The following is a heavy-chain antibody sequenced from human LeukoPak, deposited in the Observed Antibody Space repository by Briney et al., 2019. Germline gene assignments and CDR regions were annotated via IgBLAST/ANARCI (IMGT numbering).Heavy chain of an antibody. CDR3: ARELERGFDAFDI. V-gene: IGHV1-2*02. J-gene: IGHJ3*02. Sequence: ASVKVSCKASGYTFTSYGISWVRQAPGQGLEWMGWINPNSGGTNYAQKFQGRVTMTRDTSISTAYMELSRLRSDDTAVYYCARELERGFDAFDIWGQGTMVTVSS. CDR2: INPNSGGT. CDR1: GYTFTSYG. D-gene: IGHD1-1*01.